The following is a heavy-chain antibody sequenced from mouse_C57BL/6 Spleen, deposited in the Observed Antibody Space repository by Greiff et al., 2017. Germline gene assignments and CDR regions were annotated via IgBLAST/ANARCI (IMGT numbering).Heavy chain of an antibody. D-gene: IGHD1-3*01. V-gene: IGHV14-4*01. Sequence: VQLKESGAELVRPGASVKLSCTASGFNIKDDYMHWVKQRPEQGLEWSGWIDSENGDTEYASKFQGKATITADTPSNTAYLQLSSLTSEDTAVYYCTMGNNYEDYWGQGTSVTVSS. J-gene: IGHJ4*01. CDR2: IDSENGDT. CDR3: TMGNNYEDY. CDR1: GFNIKDDY.